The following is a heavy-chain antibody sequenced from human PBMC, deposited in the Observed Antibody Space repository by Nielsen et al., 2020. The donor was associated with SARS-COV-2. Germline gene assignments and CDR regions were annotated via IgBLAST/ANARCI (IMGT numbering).Heavy chain of an antibody. CDR2: MYYSGST. D-gene: IGHD6-13*01. Sequence: SETLSLTCTVSGGSIRSSDYSWSWIRQHPGKGLEWIGYMYYSGSTHYNPSLQSRVTISLDTSKNQFSLKLTSVTAADTAVYYCARYKFNWGVAAAVRTRIDNWGQGTLVTVSS. CDR1: GGSIRSSDYS. J-gene: IGHJ4*02. CDR3: ARYKFNWGVAAAVRTRIDN. V-gene: IGHV4-31*03.